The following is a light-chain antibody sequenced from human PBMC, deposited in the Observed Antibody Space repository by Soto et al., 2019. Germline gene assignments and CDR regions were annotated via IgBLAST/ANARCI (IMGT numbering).Light chain of an antibody. CDR3: QQCDNWPPIT. V-gene: IGKV3-11*01. CDR2: DAS. J-gene: IGKJ5*01. CDR1: QSVSSH. Sequence: EIVLTQSPATLSLSPGERATLSCRASQSVSSHLAWYQQKRGQPPRLLIYDASSRDPGIPARFSGSGSGTDFTLTISSLEPEDFAVYYCQQCDNWPPITFGQGKRLEIK.